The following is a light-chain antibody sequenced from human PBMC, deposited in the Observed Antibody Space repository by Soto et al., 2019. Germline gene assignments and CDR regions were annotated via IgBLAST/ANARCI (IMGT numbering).Light chain of an antibody. J-gene: IGKJ1*01. V-gene: IGKV3-15*01. CDR2: GAS. CDR1: QSVNNN. Sequence: DIVLTQYPTTLSLSAGERSHLYCRASQSVNNNLAWYQQKLGQAPRVLIYGASTRATGIPARFTGSGSGTEFILTITSLQSEDSAVYYCQEYNTWPWTFGQGTKVDIK. CDR3: QEYNTWPWT.